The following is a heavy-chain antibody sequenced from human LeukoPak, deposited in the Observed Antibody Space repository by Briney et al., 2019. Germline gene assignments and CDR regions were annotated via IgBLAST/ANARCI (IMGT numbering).Heavy chain of an antibody. CDR1: GFIFSNYD. CDR3: ARDFSDILTGYYNHLDY. D-gene: IGHD3-9*01. V-gene: IGHV3-48*03. CDR2: IRNIATTI. J-gene: IGHJ4*02. Sequence: PGRSLRLSCAASGFIFSNYDMNWVRQAPGKGLEWVAYIRNIATTIYYADSVKGRFTISRDNAKNSLSLQLHSLRAEDTAVYHCARDFSDILTGYYNHLDYWGQGTLVTVSS.